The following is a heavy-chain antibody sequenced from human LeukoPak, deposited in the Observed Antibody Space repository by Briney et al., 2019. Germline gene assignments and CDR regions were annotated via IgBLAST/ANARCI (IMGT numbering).Heavy chain of an antibody. CDR3: ARGYSGTSEVSDI. Sequence: SQTLSLTCTVSGGSISSGDYYWSWIRQPPGKGLEWIGYIYYSGSTYYNPSLKSRVTISVDTSKNQFSLKLSSVTAADTAVYYCARGYSGTSEVSDIWGQGTLVTVSS. CDR1: GGSISSGDYY. D-gene: IGHD1-26*01. CDR2: IYYSGST. V-gene: IGHV4-30-4*01. J-gene: IGHJ3*02.